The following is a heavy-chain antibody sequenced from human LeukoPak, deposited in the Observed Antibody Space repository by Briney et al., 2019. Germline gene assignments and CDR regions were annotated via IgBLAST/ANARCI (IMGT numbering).Heavy chain of an antibody. CDR1: GFTFSSYS. CDR3: ARAYDSSGYYSGPNDAFDI. CDR2: ISSSSSYI. J-gene: IGHJ3*02. D-gene: IGHD3-22*01. V-gene: IGHV3-21*01. Sequence: GGSLRLSCAASGFTFSSYSMNWVRQAPGKGLEWVSSISSSSSYIYYADSVKGRFTISRDNAKNSLYLQMNSLRAEDTAVYYCARAYDSSGYYSGPNDAFDIWGQGTMVTVSS.